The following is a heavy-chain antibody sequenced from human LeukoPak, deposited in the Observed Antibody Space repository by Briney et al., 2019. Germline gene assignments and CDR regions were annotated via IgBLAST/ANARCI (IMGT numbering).Heavy chain of an antibody. Sequence: ASVKVSCKASGYTFTSYGISWVRQASGQGLDWMGWISAYNGNTNYAQKLQGRVTMTTDTSTSTAYMELRSLRSDDTAVYYCARGDWLFKPALETNFDPWGQGTLVTVSS. CDR1: GYTFTSYG. CDR3: ARGDWLFKPALETNFDP. J-gene: IGHJ5*02. V-gene: IGHV1-18*01. CDR2: ISAYNGNT. D-gene: IGHD3-9*01.